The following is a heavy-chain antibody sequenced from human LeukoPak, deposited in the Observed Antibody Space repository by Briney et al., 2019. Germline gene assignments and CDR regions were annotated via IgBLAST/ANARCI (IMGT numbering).Heavy chain of an antibody. J-gene: IGHJ5*02. Sequence: ASVKVSFTTSGYNFIDYYVYWVRQAPGQRLEWMGWINPNGGGTNYAQKFQGRVTMTRDTSITTAYMELSSLRSDDTAVYFCARDLAYGDPPSGFDPWGQGTLVTVSS. D-gene: IGHD4-17*01. CDR1: GYNFIDYY. CDR3: ARDLAYGDPPSGFDP. V-gene: IGHV1-2*02. CDR2: INPNGGGT.